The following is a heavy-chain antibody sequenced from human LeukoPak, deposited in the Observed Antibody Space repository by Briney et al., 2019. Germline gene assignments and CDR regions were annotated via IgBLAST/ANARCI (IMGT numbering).Heavy chain of an antibody. D-gene: IGHD3-3*01. CDR1: GGSISSYY. CDR2: FYYNGST. Sequence: SETLSLTCTVSGGSISSYYWSWIRQPPGKGLEWIGYFYYNGSTNYNPSLKSRVNISVDTSKNLSSLKLSSVTAADTAVYYCARTYYDFWSGYSYYYYHMDVWGKGTTVTVSS. J-gene: IGHJ6*03. CDR3: ARTYYDFWSGYSYYYYHMDV. V-gene: IGHV4-59*01.